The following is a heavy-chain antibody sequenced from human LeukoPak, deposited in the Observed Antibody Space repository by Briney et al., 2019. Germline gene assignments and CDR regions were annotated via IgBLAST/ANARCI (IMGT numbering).Heavy chain of an antibody. CDR3: ARHAPTSSAFDY. D-gene: IGHD6-19*01. V-gene: IGHV3-20*04. J-gene: IGHJ4*02. CDR2: INWNGGST. Sequence: GGSLRLSCAASGFTFDDYGMSWVRQAPGKGLKLVSGINWNGGSTGYADSVQGRFTISRDNAKNSLYLQMNSLRAEDTAVYYCARHAPTSSAFDYWGQGTLVTVSS. CDR1: GFTFDDYG.